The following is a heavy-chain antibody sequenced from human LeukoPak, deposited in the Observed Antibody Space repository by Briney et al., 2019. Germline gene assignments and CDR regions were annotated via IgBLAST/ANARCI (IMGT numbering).Heavy chain of an antibody. D-gene: IGHD5-18*01. CDR1: GFTFYDYP. J-gene: IGHJ4*01. CDR3: TRIFSYGQGSDY. CDR2: IRDKAHGGTT. V-gene: IGHV3-49*04. Sequence: GRSLRLSCTASGFTFYDYPMSWVRQAPGKGLEWVCLIRDKAHGGTTAYAAFVKGRFSISRDDSTSIAYLQMNSLKTEDTAVYYCTRIFSYGQGSDYGSDGTLVTVSS.